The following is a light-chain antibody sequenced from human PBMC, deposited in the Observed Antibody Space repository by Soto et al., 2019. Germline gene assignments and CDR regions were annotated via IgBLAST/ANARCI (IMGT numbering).Light chain of an antibody. J-gene: IGKJ5*01. V-gene: IGKV3-20*01. Sequence: IVLTQSPGTLSLSPGEGATLSCRASQTVGKNYLAWYQQKSGQAPRLLIYDASYRATGIPARFSGSGSGTDFTLTISSLEPEDFAVYYCQQYGSSLFGQGTRLEIK. CDR3: QQYGSSL. CDR2: DAS. CDR1: QTVGKNY.